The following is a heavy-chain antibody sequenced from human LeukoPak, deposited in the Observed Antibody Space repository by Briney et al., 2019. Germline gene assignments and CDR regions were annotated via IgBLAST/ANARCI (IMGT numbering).Heavy chain of an antibody. Sequence: SETLSLTCAVYGGSFSGYYWSWIRQPPGKGLEWIGEINHSGSTNYNPSLKSRVTISVDTSKNQFSLKLSSVTAADAAVYYCAREAAVAGTDYWGQGTLVTVSS. D-gene: IGHD6-19*01. CDR3: AREAAVAGTDY. CDR2: INHSGST. J-gene: IGHJ4*02. CDR1: GGSFSGYY. V-gene: IGHV4-34*01.